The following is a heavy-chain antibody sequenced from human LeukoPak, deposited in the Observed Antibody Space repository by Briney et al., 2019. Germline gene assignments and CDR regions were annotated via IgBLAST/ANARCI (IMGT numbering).Heavy chain of an antibody. V-gene: IGHV3-33*01. J-gene: IGHJ4*02. CDR3: ARGGSYLPYYFDY. CDR2: IWYDGSNK. Sequence: QTGGSLRLSCAASGFTFSSYGMHWVRQAPGKGLEWVAVIWYDGSNKYYADSVKGRFTISRDNSKNTLYLQMNSLRAEDTAVYYCARGGSYLPYYFDYWGQGTLVTVSS. CDR1: GFTFSSYG. D-gene: IGHD1-26*01.